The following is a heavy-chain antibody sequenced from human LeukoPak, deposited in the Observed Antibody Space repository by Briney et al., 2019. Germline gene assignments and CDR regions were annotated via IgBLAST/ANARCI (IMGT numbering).Heavy chain of an antibody. V-gene: IGHV1-8*01. CDR2: MNPNSGNT. CDR1: GYTFTSYD. D-gene: IGHD3-10*01. J-gene: IGHJ6*02. CDR3: ARVPAKTMVRGVIITHYYYYYGMDV. Sequence: ASVKVSCTASGYTFTSYDINWVRQATGQGLEWMGWMNPNSGNTGYAQKFQGRVTMTRNTSISTAYMELSSLRSEDTAVYYCARVPAKTMVRGVIITHYYYYYGMDVWGQGTTVTVSS.